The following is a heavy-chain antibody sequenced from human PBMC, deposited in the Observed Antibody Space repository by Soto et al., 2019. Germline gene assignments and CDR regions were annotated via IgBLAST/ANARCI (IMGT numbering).Heavy chain of an antibody. J-gene: IGHJ4*02. V-gene: IGHV1-18*01. D-gene: IGHD2-15*01. CDR3: ARGYCIGGSCSPDFDY. CDR2: ISAYNGNT. CDR1: GYTFTSYR. Sequence: QVQLVQSGAEVKKPGASVKVSCKASGYTFTSYRISWVRQAPGQGLEWMGWISAYNGNTNYGQKLQGRDTMTTDSSTITAYMELRSVRSDDTGVYYCARGYCIGGSCSPDFDYWGQGTLVTVSS.